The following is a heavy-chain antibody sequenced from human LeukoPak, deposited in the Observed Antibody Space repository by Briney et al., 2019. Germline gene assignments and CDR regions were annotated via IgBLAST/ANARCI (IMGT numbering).Heavy chain of an antibody. CDR1: GFTFSNYG. D-gene: IGHD3-22*01. Sequence: PGGSLRLSCAASGFTFSNYGMHWVRQAPGKGLEWVAVIWYDGSKKYYADSVKGRFTISRDNSKNTLYLQMNSLRAEDTALYYCAKYYYDSSGYYWAYGMDVWGQGTTVTVS. J-gene: IGHJ6*02. CDR2: IWYDGSKK. CDR3: AKYYYDSSGYYWAYGMDV. V-gene: IGHV3-33*06.